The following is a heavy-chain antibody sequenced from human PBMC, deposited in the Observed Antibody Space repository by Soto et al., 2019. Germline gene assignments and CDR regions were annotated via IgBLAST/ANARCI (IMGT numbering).Heavy chain of an antibody. CDR3: ARVFLPSSTSAPVYGMDV. CDR1: GGTFSSYT. Sequence: QVQLVQSGAEVKKPGSSVKVSCKASGGTFSSYTISWVRQAPGQGLEWMGRIIPILGIANYAQKFQGRVTITADKSPSTAYMELSSLRSEDTAVYYCARVFLPSSTSAPVYGMDVWGQGTTVTVSS. V-gene: IGHV1-69*02. J-gene: IGHJ6*02. CDR2: IIPILGIA. D-gene: IGHD6-13*01.